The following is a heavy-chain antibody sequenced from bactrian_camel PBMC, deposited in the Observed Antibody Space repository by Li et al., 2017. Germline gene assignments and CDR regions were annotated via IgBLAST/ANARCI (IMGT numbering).Heavy chain of an antibody. Sequence: HVQLVESGGGSVQAEGSLRLSCAASGYFSKRCMAWFRQAPGKEREGVAGVAEDGGTRYADSVKGRFIVSLDGAKNTLYLQMNSLKPEDTAMYYCAASSWCRVVTGTRGRASSIYNYWGQGTQVTVS. V-gene: IGHV3S53*01. CDR1: GYFSKRC. J-gene: IGHJ4*01. CDR3: AASSWCRVVTGTRGRASSIYNY. D-gene: IGHD6*01. CDR2: VAEDGGT.